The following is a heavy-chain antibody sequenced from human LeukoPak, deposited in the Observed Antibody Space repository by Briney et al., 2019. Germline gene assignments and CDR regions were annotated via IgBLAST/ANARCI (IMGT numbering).Heavy chain of an antibody. J-gene: IGHJ3*02. V-gene: IGHV1-8*01. CDR1: GYTFTSYD. CDR3: ASFYYDSSGYYSASDI. CDR2: MNPNSGNT. Sequence: ASVKVSCKASGYTFTSYDINWVRQATGQGLEWMGWMNPNSGNTGYAQKFQGRVTMTRNTSISTAYMELSSLRSEDMAVYYCASFYYDSSGYYSASDIWGQGTMVTVSS. D-gene: IGHD3-22*01.